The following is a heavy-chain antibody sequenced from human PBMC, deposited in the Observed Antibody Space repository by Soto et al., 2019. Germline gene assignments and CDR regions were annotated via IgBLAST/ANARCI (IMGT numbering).Heavy chain of an antibody. V-gene: IGHV1-69*13. CDR2: IIPIFGTA. J-gene: IGHJ4*02. Sequence: SVKVSCKASGGTFSSYAISWVRQAPGQGLEWMGGIIPIFGTANYAQKFQGRVTITADESTSTAYMELSSLRSEDTAVYYCATPDGGNTYSPFGYWGQGTLVTVSS. CDR3: ATPDGGNTYSPFGY. CDR1: GGTFSSYA. D-gene: IGHD2-15*01.